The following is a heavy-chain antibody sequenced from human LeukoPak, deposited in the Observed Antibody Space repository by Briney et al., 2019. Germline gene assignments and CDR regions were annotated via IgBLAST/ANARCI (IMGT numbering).Heavy chain of an antibody. CDR1: GGSMSSYY. Sequence: SETLSLSCSVSGGSMSSYYWSWIRQPPGKGLEWIGYIYYSGSTNYNPSLKSRVTISVDTSKNQFSLKLSSVTAADTAVYYCTTGSIAYYYMDVWGKGTTVTISS. V-gene: IGHV4-59*01. CDR2: IYYSGST. J-gene: IGHJ6*03. D-gene: IGHD3-10*01. CDR3: TTGSIAYYYMDV.